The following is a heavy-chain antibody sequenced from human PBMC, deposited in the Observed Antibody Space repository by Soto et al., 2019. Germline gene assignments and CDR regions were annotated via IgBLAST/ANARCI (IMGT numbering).Heavy chain of an antibody. CDR3: ARDGGITTIRGTDY. Sequence: GGSLRLSCAASGFTFSSYSMNWVRQAPGKGLEWVSSISSSSSYIYYADSVKGRFTISRDNAKNSLYLQMNSLRAEDTAVYYCARDGGITTIRGTDYWGQGTLVTVSS. CDR2: ISSSSSYI. V-gene: IGHV3-21*01. CDR1: GFTFSSYS. D-gene: IGHD3-10*01. J-gene: IGHJ4*02.